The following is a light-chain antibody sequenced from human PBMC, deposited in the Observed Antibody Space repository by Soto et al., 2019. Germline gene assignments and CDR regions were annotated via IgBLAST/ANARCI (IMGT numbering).Light chain of an antibody. V-gene: IGKV1-9*01. J-gene: IGKJ5*01. CDR2: HXS. Sequence: ENQPTPSPTFLSQSIGESVTIKXRASQVISTALGWYQVKPGKAPTIXXAHXSTFERGVPSSLSATVSGTDFSPTITRLNPEDFVDYYWQQLFDAPRTFGQGTRVEIK. CDR1: QVISTA. CDR3: QQLFDAPRT.